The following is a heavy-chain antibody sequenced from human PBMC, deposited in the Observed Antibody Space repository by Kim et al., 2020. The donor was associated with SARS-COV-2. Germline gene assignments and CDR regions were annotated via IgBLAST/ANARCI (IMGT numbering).Heavy chain of an antibody. Sequence: GGSLRLSCAASGFTFSSYAMSWVRQAPGKGLEWVSAISGSGGSTYYADSVKGRFTISRDNSKNTLYLQMNSLRAEDTAVYYCAKDGAYDSSGYYGYWGQGTLVTVSS. D-gene: IGHD3-22*01. V-gene: IGHV3-23*01. CDR3: AKDGAYDSSGYYGY. J-gene: IGHJ4*02. CDR2: ISGSGGST. CDR1: GFTFSSYA.